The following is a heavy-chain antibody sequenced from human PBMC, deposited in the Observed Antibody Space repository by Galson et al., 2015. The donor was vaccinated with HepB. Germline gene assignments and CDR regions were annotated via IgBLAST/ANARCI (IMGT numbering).Heavy chain of an antibody. Sequence: SLRLSCAASGFTFSSYSMNWVRQAPGKGLEWVAYITSSIVTIYYADSVKGRFTISRDNAKNPLYLQMNSLRAEDTAVYYCAKDRAESRGGSGSYHYWGQGTLVTVSS. CDR1: GFTFSSYS. J-gene: IGHJ4*02. CDR3: AKDRAESRGGSGSYHY. CDR2: ITSSIVTI. V-gene: IGHV3-48*01. D-gene: IGHD3-10*01.